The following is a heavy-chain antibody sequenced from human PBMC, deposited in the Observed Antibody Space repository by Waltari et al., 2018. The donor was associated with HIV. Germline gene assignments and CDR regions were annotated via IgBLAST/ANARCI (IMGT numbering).Heavy chain of an antibody. J-gene: IGHJ6*02. D-gene: IGHD6-25*01. CDR2: ICYSGST. Sequence: QLQLQESGPGLVKPSETLSLTCTVSGGSISSSSYYWGWIRQPPGKGLEWIGRICYSGSTYYNPSLKSRVTISVDTSKNQFSLKLSSVTAADTAVYYCARVRRYYYYGMDVWGQGTTVTVSS. V-gene: IGHV4-39*07. CDR1: GGSISSSSYY. CDR3: ARVRRYYYYGMDV.